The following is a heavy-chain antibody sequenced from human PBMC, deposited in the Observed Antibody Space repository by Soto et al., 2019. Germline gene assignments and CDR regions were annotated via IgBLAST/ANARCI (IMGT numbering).Heavy chain of an antibody. CDR1: GFPFTKAW. D-gene: IGHD3-22*01. Sequence: EVQLVESGGSLVTPGGSLRLSCAASGFPFTKAWMTWVRQAPGKGLEWVGRIRSKTSSETREYAAPVKGRFTISRDDSKNMLYLEMNSLKIXXXGVYYRTTDGFTGIVGIWGQGTMVTVXS. V-gene: IGHV3-15*01. CDR2: IRSKTSSETR. J-gene: IGHJ3*02. CDR3: TTDGFTGIVGI.